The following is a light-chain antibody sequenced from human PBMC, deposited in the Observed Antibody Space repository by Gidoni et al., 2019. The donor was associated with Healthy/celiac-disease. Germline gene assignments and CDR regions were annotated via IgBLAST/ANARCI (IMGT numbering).Light chain of an antibody. Sequence: DIVFTPSPSTLSLSPGERATLSCRASQSGSIDLAWYQQKPGQAPRLLIYDASNRATGIPARFSGSGSGTEFTLTISSLETEECAVYYCQQRSNWRITFGQGTRLEIK. V-gene: IGKV3-11*01. CDR1: QSGSID. CDR2: DAS. J-gene: IGKJ5*01. CDR3: QQRSNWRIT.